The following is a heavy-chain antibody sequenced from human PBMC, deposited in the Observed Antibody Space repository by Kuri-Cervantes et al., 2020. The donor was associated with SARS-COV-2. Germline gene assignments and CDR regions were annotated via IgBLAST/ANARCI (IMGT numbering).Heavy chain of an antibody. D-gene: IGHD6-25*01. J-gene: IGHJ3*02. Sequence: GESLKISCAASGFTFSSYAMSWVRQAPGKGLEWVSAISGSGGSTYYADSVKGRFTISRDNSKNTLYLQMNSLRAEDTAVYYRARDAARAAFDIWGQGTMVTVSS. CDR3: ARDAARAAFDI. CDR2: ISGSGGST. CDR1: GFTFSSYA. V-gene: IGHV3-23*01.